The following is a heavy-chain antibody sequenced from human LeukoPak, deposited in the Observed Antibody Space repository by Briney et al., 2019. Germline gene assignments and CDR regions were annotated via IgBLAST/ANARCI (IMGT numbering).Heavy chain of an antibody. V-gene: IGHV3-7*03. Sequence: GGSLRLSCAASGFNFNNYWMSWLRQAPGKGLEWVANIKDDGSEEYYVDSVKGRFTIVRDNAYNSLYLQMNSLRVEDTAVYYCARVRSTSNYGMDVWGQGTTVTVSS. CDR1: GFNFNNYW. J-gene: IGHJ6*02. CDR2: IKDDGSEE. CDR3: ARVRSTSNYGMDV. D-gene: IGHD2-2*01.